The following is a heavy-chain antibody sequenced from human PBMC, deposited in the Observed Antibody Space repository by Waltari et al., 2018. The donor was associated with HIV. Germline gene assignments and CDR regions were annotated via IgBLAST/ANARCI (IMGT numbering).Heavy chain of an antibody. D-gene: IGHD3-10*01. CDR1: GGSFTSYS. Sequence: QVQLVQSGAEVRTPGSSVKVSCKDSGGSFTSYSIHWVRQAPGQGLEWMGRVIPMSGTAMKAQKFQARVTISADKSTTTAYMELTSLRTEDTAVYYCASARETMGVDFDFWGQGTLVTVSS. V-gene: IGHV1-69*08. CDR3: ASARETMGVDFDF. J-gene: IGHJ4*02. CDR2: VIPMSGTA.